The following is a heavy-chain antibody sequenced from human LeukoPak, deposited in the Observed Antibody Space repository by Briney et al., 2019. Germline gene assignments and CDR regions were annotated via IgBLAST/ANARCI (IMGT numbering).Heavy chain of an antibody. J-gene: IGHJ4*02. CDR3: AKEGSTSVYSDD. V-gene: IGHV3-9*01. Sequence: GGSLRLSCAASGFTFDDDAMHWVRQAPGKGLEWVSGISWNSGSIGYAASVKGRFTISRGNAKTCLYLQMNCLRAADTALYYCAKEGSTSVYSDDWGEGTLVTVSS. CDR1: GFTFDDDA. D-gene: IGHD2-2*01. CDR2: ISWNSGSI.